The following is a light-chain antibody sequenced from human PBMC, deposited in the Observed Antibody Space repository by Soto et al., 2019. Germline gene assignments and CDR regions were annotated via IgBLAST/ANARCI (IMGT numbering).Light chain of an antibody. Sequence: DIQMTQSPSSLSASVGDRVTITCRASQGIRNYLAWYQQKSGKVPKLLTYAASTLQSGVPSRFSGSGSGTDFTLTISSLQPEDVATYYCQKYNSAPLTFGPGTKVEIK. J-gene: IGKJ3*01. CDR3: QKYNSAPLT. CDR1: QGIRNY. V-gene: IGKV1-27*01. CDR2: AAS.